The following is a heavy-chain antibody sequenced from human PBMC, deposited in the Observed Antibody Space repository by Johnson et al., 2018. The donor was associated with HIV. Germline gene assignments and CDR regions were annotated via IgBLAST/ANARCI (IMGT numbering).Heavy chain of an antibody. CDR2: ISYDGSNK. D-gene: IGHD4/OR15-4a*01. Sequence: QVQLVESGGALIQPGGSLRLSCAASGFRVGSNYMSWVRQAPGKGREWVAVISYDGSNKYYADSVKGRFTISRDNSKNTLYLQMNSLRPEDTAVYYCAREWVLTTGAFDIWGQGTMVTVSS. CDR1: GFRVGSNY. J-gene: IGHJ3*02. V-gene: IGHV3-30-3*01. CDR3: AREWVLTTGAFDI.